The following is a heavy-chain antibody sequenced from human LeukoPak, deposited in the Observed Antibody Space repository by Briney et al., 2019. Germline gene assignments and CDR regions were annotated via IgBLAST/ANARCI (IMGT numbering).Heavy chain of an antibody. CDR1: GYTFTSYG. V-gene: IGHV1-18*01. Sequence: ASVKVSCKASGYTFTSYGISWVRQAPGQGLEWMGWISAYNGNTNYAQKLQGRVTMTTDTSTSTAYMELRSLRSDDTAVYYCARGTYYYDSSGYLNWFDPWGQGTLVTASS. CDR3: ARGTYYYDSSGYLNWFDP. J-gene: IGHJ5*02. D-gene: IGHD3-22*01. CDR2: ISAYNGNT.